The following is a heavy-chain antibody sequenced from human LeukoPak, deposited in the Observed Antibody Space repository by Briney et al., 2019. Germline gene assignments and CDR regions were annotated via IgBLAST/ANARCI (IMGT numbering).Heavy chain of an antibody. Sequence: GASVKVSCKASGYTFTAYYMYWVRQAPGQGLEWMRWINPNTGGTNSAQKFQGRVTMTRDTSISTAYMELKRLSSDDTAVYFCAREGFCTGSKCPAEYWGQGTLVTVSS. J-gene: IGHJ4*02. CDR1: GYTFTAYY. V-gene: IGHV1-2*02. CDR2: INPNTGGT. D-gene: IGHD2-8*02. CDR3: AREGFCTGSKCPAEY.